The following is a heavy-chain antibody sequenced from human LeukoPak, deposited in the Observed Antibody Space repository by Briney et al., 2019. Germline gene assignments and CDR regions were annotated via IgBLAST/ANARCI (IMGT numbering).Heavy chain of an antibody. Sequence: PGGSLRLSCAASGFTFSIYAMNWVRQAPGKGLEWVSGISDSGRNTYYADSVKGRFTISRDDSQSTVHLQMNSLRAEDTAVYYCAKDWLPYNRVFDCSAFWGQGTLLTVYS. D-gene: IGHD2-21*01. CDR1: GFTFSIYA. CDR2: ISDSGRNT. J-gene: IGHJ4*02. CDR3: AKDWLPYNRVFDCSAF. V-gene: IGHV3-23*01.